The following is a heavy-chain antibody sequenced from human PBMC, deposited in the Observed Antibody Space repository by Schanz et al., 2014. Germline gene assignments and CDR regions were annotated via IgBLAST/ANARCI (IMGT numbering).Heavy chain of an antibody. V-gene: IGHV3-21*01. CDR2: IRSDNNYI. CDR1: GFPFSTYS. D-gene: IGHD3-10*01. CDR3: VREDMVRGIRAFDI. Sequence: EVQLVESGGGLVKPGGSLRLSCVASGFPFSTYSIHWVRQAPGKGLEWVSYIRSDNNYIYYADSVKGRFTISRDNAKTSLFLQMNSRTAEDTAVYYCVREDMVRGIRAFDIWGQGTMVTVSS. J-gene: IGHJ3*02.